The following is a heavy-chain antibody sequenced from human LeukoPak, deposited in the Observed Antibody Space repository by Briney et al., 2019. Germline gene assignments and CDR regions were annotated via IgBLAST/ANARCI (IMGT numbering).Heavy chain of an antibody. D-gene: IGHD6-19*01. CDR2: ISSSGSTI. V-gene: IGHV3-11*01. CDR3: AKDDYYSSGWDMMFDY. CDR1: GFTFSDYY. J-gene: IGHJ4*02. Sequence: GGSLRLSCAASGFTFSDYYMSWIRQAPGKGLEWVSYISSSGSTIYYADSVKGRFTISRDNAKNTLYLQMNSLRAEDTAVYYCAKDDYYSSGWDMMFDYWGQGTLVTVSS.